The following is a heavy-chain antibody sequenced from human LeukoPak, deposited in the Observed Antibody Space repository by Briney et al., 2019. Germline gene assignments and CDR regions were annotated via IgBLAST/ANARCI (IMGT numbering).Heavy chain of an antibody. J-gene: IGHJ4*02. V-gene: IGHV6-1*01. D-gene: IGHD2-2*01. CDR3: ARGKYTSFDN. CDR2: TYYRSKWSF. Sequence: SQTLSLTCAISGDSLFTNSIAWNWIRQSQSRGLEWLGRTYYRSKWSFDYALSVKSRITISADTSKNHFSLQLSSVTPDDTALYYCARGKYTSFDNWGQGTLVTVSS. CDR1: GDSLFTNSIA.